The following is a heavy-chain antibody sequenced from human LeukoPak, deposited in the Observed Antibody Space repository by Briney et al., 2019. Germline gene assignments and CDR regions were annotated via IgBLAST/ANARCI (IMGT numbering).Heavy chain of an antibody. Sequence: PSETLSLTCAVYGGSFNGYYWSWIRQPPGKGLEWIGEINHSGSTNYNPSLKSRVTISVDTSKNQFSLKLSSVTAADTAVYYCARGRSPRRITGTQTWFDPWGQGTLVTVSS. J-gene: IGHJ5*02. V-gene: IGHV4-34*01. CDR2: INHSGST. CDR3: ARGRSPRRITGTQTWFDP. D-gene: IGHD1-20*01. CDR1: GGSFNGYY.